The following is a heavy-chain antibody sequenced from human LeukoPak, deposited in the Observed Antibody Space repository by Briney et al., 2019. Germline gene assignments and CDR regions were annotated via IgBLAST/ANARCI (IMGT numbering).Heavy chain of an antibody. V-gene: IGHV1-2*02. CDR2: INPNSGGT. D-gene: IGHD3-22*01. CDR3: ARAVPYDSSGYEWDY. CDR1: GYTFTGYY. J-gene: IGHJ4*02. Sequence: ASVKVSCKASGYTFTGYYMHWVRQPPGQGLEWMGWINPNSGGTNYAQKFQGRVTMTTDTSISTAYMELSRLRSDDTAVYYCARAVPYDSSGYEWDYWGQGTLVTVSS.